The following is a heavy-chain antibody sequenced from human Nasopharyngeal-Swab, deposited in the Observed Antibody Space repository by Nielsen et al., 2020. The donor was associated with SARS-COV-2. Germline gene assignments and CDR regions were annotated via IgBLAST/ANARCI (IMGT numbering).Heavy chain of an antibody. J-gene: IGHJ4*02. V-gene: IGHV3-73*01. CDR2: IGDKDHNYAT. Sequence: GESLKISCAASGFIFSGSAMHWVRQASGKGRDWVGRIGDKDHNYATTYGAAVKGRFTISRDDSKNTAFLQMDSLKTEDTALYYCTTDYYFDYWGQGTLVTVSS. CDR1: GFIFSGSA. CDR3: TTDYYFDY.